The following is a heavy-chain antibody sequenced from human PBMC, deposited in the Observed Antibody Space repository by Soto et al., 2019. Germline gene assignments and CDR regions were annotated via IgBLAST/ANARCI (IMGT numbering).Heavy chain of an antibody. D-gene: IGHD4-17*01. Sequence: QAQLVQSGPEVKEPGASVKVSCKASAYTFSSRGIYWVRQAPGQGLEWMGWISPRNGDTHYAQRFQDRVTLTTDTSTSTAYMDLRSLRSDDTAVYFCVREAGDYDWYFDLWGRGTPVTVSS. CDR1: AYTFSSRG. CDR2: ISPRNGDT. V-gene: IGHV1-18*01. CDR3: VREAGDYDWYFDL. J-gene: IGHJ2*01.